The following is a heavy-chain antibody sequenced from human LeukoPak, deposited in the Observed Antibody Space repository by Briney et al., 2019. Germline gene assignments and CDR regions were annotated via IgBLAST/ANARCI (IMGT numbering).Heavy chain of an antibody. Sequence: ASVKVSCKASGGTFSSYAISWVRQAPGQGLEWMGRIIPILGTANYAQKFQGRVTITADKSTSTAYMELSSLRSEDTAVYYCARRRFSSGWYEDFDYWGQGTLVTVSS. J-gene: IGHJ4*02. CDR2: IIPILGTA. V-gene: IGHV1-69*04. CDR3: ARRRFSSGWYEDFDY. D-gene: IGHD6-19*01. CDR1: GGTFSSYA.